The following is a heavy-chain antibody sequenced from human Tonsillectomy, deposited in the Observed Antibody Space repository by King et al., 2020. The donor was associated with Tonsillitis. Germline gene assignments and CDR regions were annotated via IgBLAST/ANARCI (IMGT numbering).Heavy chain of an antibody. Sequence: QLVQSGVEVKKPGASVKVSCKTSGYSFTNCGISWVRQALGQGLEWMGLITAYNGNTNYAQKFQGRITMTTDTSTSTAYMELRTLRSDDTAVYYCAKMSTRDYIVYTWFDPWGQGTLVTVSS. V-gene: IGHV1-18*01. CDR1: GYSFTNCG. CDR2: ITAYNGNT. CDR3: AKMSTRDYIVYTWFDP. J-gene: IGHJ5*02. D-gene: IGHD4-11*01.